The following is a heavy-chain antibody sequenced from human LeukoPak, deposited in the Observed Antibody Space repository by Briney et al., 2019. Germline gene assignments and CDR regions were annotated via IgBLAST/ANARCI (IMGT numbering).Heavy chain of an antibody. Sequence: GGSLRLSCAASGFTFSSYAMSWVRQAPGKGLEWVSSISGTGGNTYSTDSVKGRFTISRDNSKNTLYLQMNSLRAEDTAVYYCAKDAAVVLWHFADFDYWGQGTLVTVSS. CDR1: GFTFSSYA. CDR3: AKDAAVVLWHFADFDY. CDR2: ISGTGGNT. D-gene: IGHD3-10*01. V-gene: IGHV3-23*01. J-gene: IGHJ4*02.